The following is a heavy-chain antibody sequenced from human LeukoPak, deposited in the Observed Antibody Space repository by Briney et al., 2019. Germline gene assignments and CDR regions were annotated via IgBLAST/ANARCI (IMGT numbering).Heavy chain of an antibody. CDR1: GFNFSIHG. V-gene: IGHV3-23*01. CDR2: ISGGGDAT. CDR3: TRDQRKYCSRTTCFVFDI. J-gene: IGHJ3*02. D-gene: IGHD2-2*01. Sequence: GGSLRLSCAASGFNFSIHGMHWVRQAPGKGLEWVSTISGGGDATYYAHSVKGRFAVSRDNSKKTLYLQLNSLRAEDTAVYYCTRDQRKYCSRTTCFVFDIWGQGTVVSVSS.